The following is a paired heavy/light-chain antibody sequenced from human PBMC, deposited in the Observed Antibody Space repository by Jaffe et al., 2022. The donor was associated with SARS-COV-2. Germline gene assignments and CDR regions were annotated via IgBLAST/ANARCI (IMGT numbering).Light chain of an antibody. CDR2: AAS. CDR1: QSITSY. V-gene: IGKV1-39*01. J-gene: IGKJ1*01. CDR3: QQSYSTPRT. Sequence: DIQMTQSPSSLSASVGDRVTITCRASQSITSYLNWYQQKPGKAPKLLIYAASSLQGGVPSRFSGSGSGTDFTLTISSLQPEDFATYYCQQSYSTPRTFGQGTKVEIK.
Heavy chain of an antibody. J-gene: IGHJ1*01. CDR3: AKDSLGTYCGGDCYIRESVRSSHECFQH. CDR1: GFTFNNYA. CDR2: ISGSGGST. V-gene: IGHV3-23*01. Sequence: EVHLLESGGGLVQPGGSLRLSCAASGFTFNNYAMNWVRQAPGKGLEWVSAISGSGGSTYYADSVKGRFTISRDDSKNTLHLQMNSLRAEDTAVYYCAKDSLGTYCGGDCYIRESVRSSHECFQHWGQGTLVTVSS. D-gene: IGHD2-21*02.